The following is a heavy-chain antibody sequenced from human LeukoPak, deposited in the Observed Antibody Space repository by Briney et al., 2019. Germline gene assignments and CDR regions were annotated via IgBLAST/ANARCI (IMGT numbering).Heavy chain of an antibody. D-gene: IGHD2-21*02. CDR2: INHSGST. CDR1: GGSFSGYY. J-gene: IGHJ4*02. CDR3: ARGYHCGGDCSHYFDY. V-gene: IGHV4-34*01. Sequence: PSETLSLTCAVYGGSFSGYYWSWIRQPPGKGLEWIGEINHSGSTNYNPSLKSRVAISVDTSKNQFSLKLSSVTAADTAVYYCARGYHCGGDCSHYFDYWGQGTLVTVSS.